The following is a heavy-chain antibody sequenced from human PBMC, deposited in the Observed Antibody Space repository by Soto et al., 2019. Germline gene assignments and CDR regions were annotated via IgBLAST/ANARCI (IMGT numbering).Heavy chain of an antibody. CDR3: AKDSSTVVI. CDR2: ISYNGNKI. D-gene: IGHD2-2*01. CDR1: GFTFSSYG. Sequence: GGSLRLSCKTSGFTFSSYGLHWLRQAPGKGLEWVTFISYNGNKINYADSVKGRFTVSRDNSKNTLYLQMNSLRPEDTAVYYCAKDSSTVVIWGHGTLVTVSS. J-gene: IGHJ4*01. V-gene: IGHV3-30*18.